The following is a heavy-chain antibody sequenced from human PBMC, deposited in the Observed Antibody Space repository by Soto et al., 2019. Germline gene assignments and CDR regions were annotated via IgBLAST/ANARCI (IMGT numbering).Heavy chain of an antibody. Sequence: SVKVSCKASGGTFSSYAISWVRQAPGQGLEWMGGIIPIFGTANYAQKFQGRVTITADESTSTAYMELSSLRSEDTAVYYCARDPNGPTYYYDSSGYLGAFDIWGQGTMVTVSS. CDR3: ARDPNGPTYYYDSSGYLGAFDI. J-gene: IGHJ3*02. D-gene: IGHD3-22*01. CDR1: GGTFSSYA. V-gene: IGHV1-69*13. CDR2: IIPIFGTA.